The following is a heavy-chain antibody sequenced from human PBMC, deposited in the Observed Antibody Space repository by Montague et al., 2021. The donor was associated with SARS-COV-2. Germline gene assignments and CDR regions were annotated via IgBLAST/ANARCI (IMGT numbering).Heavy chain of an antibody. CDR2: ISYAGST. CDR3: ASHVPCYCCTNQCDPWSFDV. J-gene: IGHJ4*02. D-gene: IGHD2-8*01. V-gene: IGHV4-39*02. Sequence: SETLSLTCTVSGGSISSRGYYWSWIRQSPGKGLEWIGCISYAGSTYYNPSLRSRVSFSMDTSKNHFSLNLSSVTAADTAVYFCASHVPCYCCTNQCDPWSFDVWGQGALVTVSS. CDR1: GGSISSRGYY.